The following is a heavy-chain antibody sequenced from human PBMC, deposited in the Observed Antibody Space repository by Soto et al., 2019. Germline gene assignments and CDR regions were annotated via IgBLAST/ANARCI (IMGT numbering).Heavy chain of an antibody. Sequence: QLLESGGGFVQPGGSLRLSCAAYEFTFRSYAMSWVRQAPGKGLEWVSGISGSGGNTYYADSVKGRFTISRDNSKNTLYLQMNSLRAEDTAVYYCAKGKDIVVVPAIDYWGQGILVTVS. J-gene: IGHJ4*02. D-gene: IGHD2-2*01. CDR2: ISGSGGNT. CDR1: EFTFRSYA. CDR3: AKGKDIVVVPAIDY. V-gene: IGHV3-23*01.